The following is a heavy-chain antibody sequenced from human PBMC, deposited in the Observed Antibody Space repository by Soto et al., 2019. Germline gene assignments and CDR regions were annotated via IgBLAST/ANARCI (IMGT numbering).Heavy chain of an antibody. D-gene: IGHD6-6*01. CDR3: ATHASIAARRRQIIDY. Sequence: GGSLRLSCAASGFTFSSYSMNWVRQAPGKGLEWVSSISSSSSYIYYADSVKGRFTISRDNAKNSLYLQMNILRAEDTAVYYCATHASIAARRRQIIDYWGQGTLVTVSS. J-gene: IGHJ4*02. V-gene: IGHV3-21*01. CDR1: GFTFSSYS. CDR2: ISSSSSYI.